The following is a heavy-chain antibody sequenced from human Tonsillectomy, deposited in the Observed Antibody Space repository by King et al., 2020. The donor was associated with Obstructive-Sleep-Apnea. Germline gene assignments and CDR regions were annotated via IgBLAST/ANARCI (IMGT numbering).Heavy chain of an antibody. CDR2: IYPGDSDT. J-gene: IGHJ2*01. D-gene: IGHD1-26*01. CDR3: ARSGDSGSPADWYFDL. V-gene: IGHV5-51*01. CDR1: GYSFSAYW. Sequence: QLVQSGPQMKTPGQSLTISCKVSGYSFSAYWIGWVRQQSGKGLEWMGVIYPGDSDTRYSPSFQGQVTISADKSIDTAYLQWTSLKSSDTATYYCARSGDSGSPADWYFDLWGRGTLVTVS.